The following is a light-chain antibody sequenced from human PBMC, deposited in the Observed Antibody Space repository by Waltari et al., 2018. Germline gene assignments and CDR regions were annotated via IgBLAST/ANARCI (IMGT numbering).Light chain of an antibody. V-gene: IGKV1-16*02. CDR3: QQYYSYPLT. J-gene: IGKJ4*01. Sequence: DIQLTQSPSSLSASIGDRVTITCRASQGISNYLGWFQQKQGKAPKPLIYGASILQRGVPSKFSGSGFETDFSLTISSLQPEDFGSYYCQQYYSYPLTFGGGTKVEIK. CDR2: GAS. CDR1: QGISNY.